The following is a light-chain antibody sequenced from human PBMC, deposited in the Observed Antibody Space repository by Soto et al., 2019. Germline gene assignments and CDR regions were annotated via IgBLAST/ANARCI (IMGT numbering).Light chain of an antibody. V-gene: IGLV2-11*01. CDR3: CSYAGSYTVV. CDR1: SSDVGGYNY. J-gene: IGLJ2*01. Sequence: QSVLTQPRSVSGSHGQSVTISCTGTSSDVGGYNYISWYQQHPGKAPKLMIYDVSKRPSGVPDRFSGSKSGNTASLTISGLQAEDEADYYCCSYAGSYTVVFGGGTQLTVL. CDR2: DVS.